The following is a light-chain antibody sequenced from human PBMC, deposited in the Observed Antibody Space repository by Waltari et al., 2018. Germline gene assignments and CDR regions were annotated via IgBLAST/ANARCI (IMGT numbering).Light chain of an antibody. CDR1: SSDIGTFNL. V-gene: IGLV2-23*02. CDR3: CSYAGSRTWV. Sequence: QSALTQPASVSGSPGQSISIPCLGTSSDIGTFNLFPWYLQYPRPAPKLLIYDVSQRPSGVSNRFSGSKSGNTASLTISGLQAEDEAIYYCCSYAGSRTWVFGGGAKLTVL. J-gene: IGLJ3*02. CDR2: DVS.